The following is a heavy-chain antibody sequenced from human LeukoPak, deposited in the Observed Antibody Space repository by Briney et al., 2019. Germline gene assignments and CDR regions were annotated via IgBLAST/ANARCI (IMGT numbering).Heavy chain of an antibody. Sequence: GGSLRLSCAASGFTFSSYAMSWVRQAPGKGLEWVSAISGSGGSTYYADSVKGRFTISRDNPKNTLYLQMNSLRAEDTAVYYCAKGTIMVVAATVWGQGTLVTVSS. J-gene: IGHJ4*02. V-gene: IGHV3-23*01. CDR1: GFTFSSYA. CDR3: AKGTIMVVAATV. CDR2: ISGSGGST. D-gene: IGHD2-15*01.